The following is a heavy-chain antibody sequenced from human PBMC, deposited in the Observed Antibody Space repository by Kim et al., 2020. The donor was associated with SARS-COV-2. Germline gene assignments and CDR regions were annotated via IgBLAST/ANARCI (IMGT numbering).Heavy chain of an antibody. V-gene: IGHV3-20*03. CDR2: ST. CDR3: VRGYVGGPFDL. D-gene: IGHD3-10*01. J-gene: IGHJ4*02. Sequence: STGYAASWKGRYTISRDNGKKSLYLQMNGLRVEDTAWYYCVRGYVGGPFDLWGQGSLVTVSS.